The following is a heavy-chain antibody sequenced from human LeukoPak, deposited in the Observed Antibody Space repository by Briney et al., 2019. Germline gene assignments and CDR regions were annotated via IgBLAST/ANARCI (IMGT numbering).Heavy chain of an antibody. CDR3: AIQRSGSYYNSFDY. CDR2: IYPGDSDT. J-gene: IGHJ4*02. D-gene: IGHD3-10*01. V-gene: IGHV5-51*01. Sequence: GESLKISCKGSGYSFTTYWIGWVRQMPWKGLEWMGIIYPGDSDTRYSPSFQGQVTISADKSISTAYLQWSSLKASDTAMHYCAIQRSGSYYNSFDYWGQGTLVTVSS. CDR1: GYSFTTYW.